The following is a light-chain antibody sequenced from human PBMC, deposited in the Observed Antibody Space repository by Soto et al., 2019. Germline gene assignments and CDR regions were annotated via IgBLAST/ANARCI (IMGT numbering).Light chain of an antibody. CDR3: CSYASTSPYV. V-gene: IGLV2-23*01. CDR1: SSDVGSSDL. J-gene: IGLJ1*01. CDR2: GAI. Sequence: LTQPASVSGSPGQSITISCIGTSSDVGSSDLVSWYQQHPDTAPKLLIYGAIKRPSGVSTRFSGSKSGNTASLTISGLQAEDEADYYCCSYASTSPYVVGTGTKVTV.